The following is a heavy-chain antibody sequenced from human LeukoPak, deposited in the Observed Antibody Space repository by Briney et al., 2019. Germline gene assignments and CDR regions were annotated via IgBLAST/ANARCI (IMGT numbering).Heavy chain of an antibody. J-gene: IGHJ1*01. CDR3: ARDRSLYCSSTSCYAWYFQH. Sequence: PGRSLRLSCAASGFTFSSYAMHWVRQAPGKGLEWVAVISYDGSNKYYADSVKGRFTISRDNSKNTLYLQMNSLRAEDTALYYCARDRSLYCSSTSCYAWYFQHWGQGTLVTVSS. CDR1: GFTFSSYA. V-gene: IGHV3-30*04. CDR2: ISYDGSNK. D-gene: IGHD2-2*01.